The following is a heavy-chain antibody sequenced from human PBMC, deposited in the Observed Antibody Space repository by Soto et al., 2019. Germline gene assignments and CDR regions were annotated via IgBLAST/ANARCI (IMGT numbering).Heavy chain of an antibody. CDR3: AKESTGGGSLTN. V-gene: IGHV3-30*18. CDR1: GFTFSSYG. CDR2: ISYDGSNK. D-gene: IGHD2-15*01. J-gene: IGHJ4*02. Sequence: QVQLVESGGGVVQPGRSLRLSCAASGFTFSSYGMHWVRQAPGKGLEWVAVISYDGSNKYYADSVKGRFTISRDNSKNTLHLQMNSLRAEDTAVYYCAKESTGGGSLTNWGQGTLVTASS.